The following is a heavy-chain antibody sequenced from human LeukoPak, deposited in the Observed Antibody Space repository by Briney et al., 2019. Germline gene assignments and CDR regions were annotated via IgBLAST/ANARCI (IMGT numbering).Heavy chain of an antibody. Sequence: GGSLRLSCAASGFTFSRYWMSWVRQVPRKGLEWAANIKQDGGEIYYVDSVKGRFTISRDNAKSSLYLQMNSLRAGDTAVYYCARDKGDYDTSGSLFVFGGQGTLVTVSS. CDR1: GFTFSRYW. J-gene: IGHJ4*02. CDR3: ARDKGDYDTSGSLFVF. CDR2: IKQDGGEI. V-gene: IGHV3-7*03. D-gene: IGHD3-22*01.